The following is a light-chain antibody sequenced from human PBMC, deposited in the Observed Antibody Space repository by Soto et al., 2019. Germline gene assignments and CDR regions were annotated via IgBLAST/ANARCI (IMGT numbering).Light chain of an antibody. Sequence: EIVLTQSPGTLSLSPGERATLSCRASQSVRSSHLAWHQQMPGQAPRLLIYGASSRATGIPDRFSGSGSGTDFTLTISRLEPEDFAVYYCQQYSSSPLTFGGGTNVEIK. CDR3: QQYSSSPLT. V-gene: IGKV3-20*01. CDR2: GAS. CDR1: QSVRSSH. J-gene: IGKJ4*01.